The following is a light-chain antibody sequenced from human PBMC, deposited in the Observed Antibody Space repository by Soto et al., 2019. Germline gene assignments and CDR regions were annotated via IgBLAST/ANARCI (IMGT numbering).Light chain of an antibody. CDR1: RSNIGAGSG. CDR2: GNT. Sequence: QSVLTQPPSVSGAPGESVTISCAGSRSNIGAGSGVHWDQQLPGTAPKLLINGNTNRPSGVPDRFYGSKSGTPASLAITGLLPEDEAEYYCQYYDSSLHHWVFGGGTKLTVL. J-gene: IGLJ3*02. V-gene: IGLV1-40*01. CDR3: QYYDSSLHHWV.